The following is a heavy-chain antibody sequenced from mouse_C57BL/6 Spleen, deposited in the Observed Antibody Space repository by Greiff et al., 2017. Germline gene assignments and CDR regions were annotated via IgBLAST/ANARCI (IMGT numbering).Heavy chain of an antibody. CDR1: GYTFTSYW. Sequence: QVQLQQPGTELVKPGASVKLSCKASGYTFTSYWMHWVKQRPGQGLEWIGNINPSNGGTNYNEKFKSKATLTVDKSTSTAYMQLSSLTSEDSAVYYCARAPLTVVAASYFDVWGTGTTVTVSS. CDR3: ARAPLTVVAASYFDV. D-gene: IGHD1-1*01. J-gene: IGHJ1*03. V-gene: IGHV1-53*01. CDR2: INPSNGGT.